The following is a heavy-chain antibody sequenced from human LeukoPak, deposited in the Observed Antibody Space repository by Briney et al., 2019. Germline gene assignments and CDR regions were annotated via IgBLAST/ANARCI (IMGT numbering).Heavy chain of an antibody. J-gene: IGHJ4*02. CDR1: GFTFSSYA. Sequence: GGSLRLSCAASGFTFSSYAMHWVRQAPGKGLEYVSAISSNGGSTYYANSVKGRFTISRDNSKNTLYLQMNSLRAEDTAVYYCARGGLLWFGEFDYWGQGTLVTVSS. CDR3: ARGGLLWFGEFDY. V-gene: IGHV3-64*01. CDR2: ISSNGGST. D-gene: IGHD3-10*01.